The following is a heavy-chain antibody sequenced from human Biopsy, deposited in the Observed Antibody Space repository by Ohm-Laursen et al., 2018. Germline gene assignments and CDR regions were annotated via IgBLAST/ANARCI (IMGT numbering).Heavy chain of an antibody. D-gene: IGHD1-26*01. CDR3: ARVVGAATGFDQ. J-gene: IGHJ4*02. V-gene: IGHV4-59*01. CDR1: GGSTSGYY. Sequence: TLSLTCSISGGSTSGYYWNWIRQSPGKGLEWIGYIWSSGTTDYNPSLQSRVSMSLELSTDQFSLKVDSVTAADTAVYYCARVVGAATGFDQWGQGIPVTVSS. CDR2: IWSSGTT.